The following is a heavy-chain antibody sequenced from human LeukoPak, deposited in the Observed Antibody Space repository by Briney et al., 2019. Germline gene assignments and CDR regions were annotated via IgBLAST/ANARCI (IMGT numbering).Heavy chain of an antibody. J-gene: IGHJ4*02. D-gene: IGHD5-12*01. CDR1: GFTFSSYG. CDR2: ISYDGTNK. CDR3: ARDRSSYEYYFDY. V-gene: IGHV3-30*03. Sequence: GGSLRPSCAASGFTFSSYGMHWVRKAPAKGLDWVPVISYDGTNKYYADSVKGRFTISRDNSKNTLYLQMSSLRAEDTAVYYCARDRSSYEYYFDYWGQGTLVTVSS.